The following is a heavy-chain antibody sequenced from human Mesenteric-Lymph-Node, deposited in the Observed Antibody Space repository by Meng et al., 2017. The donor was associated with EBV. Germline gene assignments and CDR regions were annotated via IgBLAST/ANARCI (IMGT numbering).Heavy chain of an antibody. CDR1: GGTFSSYA. CDR2: INPNSGGT. D-gene: IGHD6-13*01. Sequence: QVQLVQSGAEVKKPGSSVKVSCKASGGTFSSYAISWVRQAPGQGLEWMGRINPNSGGTNYAQKFQGRVTMTRDTSISTAYMELSRLRSDDTAVYYCARSDSSSWSDFDYWGQGTLVTVAS. V-gene: IGHV1-2*06. J-gene: IGHJ4*02. CDR3: ARSDSSSWSDFDY.